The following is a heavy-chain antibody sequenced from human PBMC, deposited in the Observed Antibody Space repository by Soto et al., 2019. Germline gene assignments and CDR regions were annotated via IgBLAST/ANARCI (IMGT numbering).Heavy chain of an antibody. Sequence: PGGSLRLSCAASGFTFDDYAMHWVRQAPGKGLEWVSGISWNSGSIGYADSVKGRFTISRDNAKNSLYLQMNSLRAEDTALYYCAKDHYGYISSMYFDLWGRGTLVTVSS. CDR2: ISWNSGSI. J-gene: IGHJ2*01. CDR3: AKDHYGYISSMYFDL. D-gene: IGHD5-18*01. V-gene: IGHV3-9*01. CDR1: GFTFDDYA.